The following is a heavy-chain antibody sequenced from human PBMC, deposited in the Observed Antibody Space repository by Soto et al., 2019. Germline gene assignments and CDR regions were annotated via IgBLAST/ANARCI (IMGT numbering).Heavy chain of an antibody. J-gene: IGHJ5*02. CDR1: GGSISSDGYY. CDR3: ARGSWFDP. Sequence: SETLSLTCTVSGGSISSDGYYWSWIRQPPGKGLEWIGEINHSGSTNYNPSLKSRVTISVDTSKNQFSLKLSSVTAADTAVYYCARGSWFDPWGQGIPVTVSS. CDR2: INHSGST. V-gene: IGHV4-34*01.